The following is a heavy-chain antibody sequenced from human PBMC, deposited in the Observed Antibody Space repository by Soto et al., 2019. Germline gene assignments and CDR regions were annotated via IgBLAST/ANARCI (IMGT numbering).Heavy chain of an antibody. CDR1: GGSISSGDYY. J-gene: IGHJ5*02. V-gene: IGHV4-30-4*01. Sequence: TSETLSLTCTVSGGSISSGDYYWSWIRQPPGKGLEWIGYIYYSGSTYYNPSLKSRVTISVDTSKNQFSLKLSSVTAADTAVYYCARVIPRKKYNWFDPWGQGTLVTVSS. CDR2: IYYSGST. D-gene: IGHD2-21*01. CDR3: ARVIPRKKYNWFDP.